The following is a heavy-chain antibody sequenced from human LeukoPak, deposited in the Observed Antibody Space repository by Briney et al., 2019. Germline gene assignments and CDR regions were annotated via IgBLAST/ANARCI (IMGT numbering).Heavy chain of an antibody. J-gene: IGHJ4*02. CDR2: IYYSGST. CDR3: ARGNYDFWSGYYTGGGKYYFDY. CDR1: GGSISSGDYY. V-gene: IGHV4-30-4*08. D-gene: IGHD3-3*01. Sequence: SETLSLTCTVSGGSISSGDYYWSRIRQPPGKGLEWIGYIYYSGSTYYNPSLKSRVTISVDTSKNQFSLKLSSVTAADTAVYYCARGNYDFWSGYYTGGGKYYFDYWGQGTLVTVSS.